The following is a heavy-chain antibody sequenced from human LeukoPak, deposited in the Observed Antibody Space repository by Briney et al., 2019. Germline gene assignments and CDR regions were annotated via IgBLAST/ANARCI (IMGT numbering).Heavy chain of an antibody. Sequence: ASVTVSFTASGGTFSSYAISWVRQAPGQGLEWMGRIIPIPGIANYAQKFQGRVTITADKSTSTAYMELSSLRSEDAAVYYCARDPPLGVVVPAAIGFDYWGQGTLVTVSS. J-gene: IGHJ4*02. CDR3: ARDPPLGVVVPAAIGFDY. V-gene: IGHV1-69*04. CDR1: GGTFSSYA. CDR2: IIPIPGIA. D-gene: IGHD2-2*01.